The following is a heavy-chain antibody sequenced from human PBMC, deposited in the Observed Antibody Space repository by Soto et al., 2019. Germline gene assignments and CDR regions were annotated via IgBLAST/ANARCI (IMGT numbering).Heavy chain of an antibody. Sequence: EVQLLESGGGLVQPGGSLRLSCAASGFTFSSYAMSWVRQAPGKGLEWVSAISGSGGSTYYADSVKGRFTISRDNSKNTLYLQMNSLRAEDTAVYYCAKGGPRDYSSGWDYFDYWGQGTLVTVSS. D-gene: IGHD6-19*01. V-gene: IGHV3-23*01. CDR2: ISGSGGST. CDR1: GFTFSSYA. J-gene: IGHJ4*02. CDR3: AKGGPRDYSSGWDYFDY.